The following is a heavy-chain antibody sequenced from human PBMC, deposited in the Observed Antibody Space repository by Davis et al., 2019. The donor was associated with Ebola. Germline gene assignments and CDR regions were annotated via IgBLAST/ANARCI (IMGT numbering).Heavy chain of an antibody. J-gene: IGHJ1*01. CDR3: AREAEVDGSIFFLH. V-gene: IGHV1-46*01. CDR2: INPSDGYT. Sequence: ASVKVSCKTSGYNFRTKYMNWVRQAPGHGLKWMGVINPSDGYTTYAQEFQGRVTMTRDNSTSTAHMELRGLRSDDTAVYYCAREAEVDGSIFFLHWGQGTLVTVSS. D-gene: IGHD3-10*01. CDR1: GYNFRTKY.